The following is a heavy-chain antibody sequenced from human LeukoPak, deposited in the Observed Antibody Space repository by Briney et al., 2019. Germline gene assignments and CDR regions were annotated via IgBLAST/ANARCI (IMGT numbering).Heavy chain of an antibody. D-gene: IGHD6-13*01. CDR3: ARSSSPYLGDAFDI. J-gene: IGHJ3*02. CDR1: GFTFSSYW. CDR2: INTDGSST. Sequence: GGSLRLSCAASGFTFSSYWMHWVRQAPGKGLVWVSRINTDGSSTSYADSVKGRFTISRDNSKNTLYLQMNSLRAEDTAVYYCARSSSPYLGDAFDIWGQGTMVTVSS. V-gene: IGHV3-74*01.